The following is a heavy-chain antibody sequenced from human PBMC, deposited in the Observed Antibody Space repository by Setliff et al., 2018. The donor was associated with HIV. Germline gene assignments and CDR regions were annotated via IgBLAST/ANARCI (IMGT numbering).Heavy chain of an antibody. CDR2: FHHSGSA. D-gene: IGHD3-22*01. V-gene: IGHV4-38-2*01. Sequence: SETLSLTCAVSGYSISTAYYWAWIRQSPGKGLEWIGGFHHSGSAHYNPSLRSRVTISGQTSKNQFSLTLTSVTAADTAIYYCARQGAGYYYDSSDYYTGNGFDMWGQGTMVTVSS. CDR1: GYSISTAYY. CDR3: ARQGAGYYYDSSDYYTGNGFDM. J-gene: IGHJ3*02.